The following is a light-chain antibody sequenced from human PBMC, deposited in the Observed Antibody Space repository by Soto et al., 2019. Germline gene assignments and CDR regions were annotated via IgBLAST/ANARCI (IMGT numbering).Light chain of an antibody. Sequence: QAVVTQPPSASGTPGQRVTISCSGSSSNIGSNTVNWYQQLPGTAPKLLIYSNNRRPSGVPDRFSGSKSGTSASLATSGLQSEDDSDYYCAAWDDSLNGPVFGGGTKLTVL. V-gene: IGLV1-44*01. CDR1: SSNIGSNT. J-gene: IGLJ2*01. CDR2: SNN. CDR3: AAWDDSLNGPV.